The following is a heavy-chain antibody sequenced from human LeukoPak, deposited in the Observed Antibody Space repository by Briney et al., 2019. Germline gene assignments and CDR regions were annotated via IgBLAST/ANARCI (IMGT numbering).Heavy chain of an antibody. CDR1: GFTFSSCS. V-gene: IGHV3-21*01. CDR3: ARESDTAMVFDY. CDR2: ISSSSSYI. Sequence: GGSLRLSCAASGFTFSSCSMNWVRQAPGKGLEWVSSISSSSSYIYYADSVKGRFTISRDNAKNSLYLQMNSLRAEDAAVYYCARESDTAMVFDYWGQGTLVTVSS. J-gene: IGHJ4*02. D-gene: IGHD5-18*01.